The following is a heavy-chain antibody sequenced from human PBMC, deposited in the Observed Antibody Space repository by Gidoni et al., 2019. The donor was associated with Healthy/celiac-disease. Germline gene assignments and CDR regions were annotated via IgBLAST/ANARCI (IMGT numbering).Heavy chain of an antibody. CDR3: ARDYYYDSSGEIPFDY. J-gene: IGHJ4*02. D-gene: IGHD3-22*01. V-gene: IGHV3-33*01. Sequence: QVQLVESGGGVVQPGRSLRLSCAASGFTFSSYGMHWVRQAPGKGLEGVGVLWYDGSNKYYADSVKGRFTISRDNSKNTLYLQMNSLRAEDTAVYYCARDYYYDSSGEIPFDYWGQGTLVTVSS. CDR2: LWYDGSNK. CDR1: GFTFSSYG.